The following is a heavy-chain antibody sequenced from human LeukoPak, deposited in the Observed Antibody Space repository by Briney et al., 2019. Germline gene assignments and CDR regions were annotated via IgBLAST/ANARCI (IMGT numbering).Heavy chain of an antibody. V-gene: IGHV4-59*01. CDR1: GGSISSYY. J-gene: IGHJ6*03. Sequence: PSETLSLTCTVSGGSISSYYWSWIRQPPGKGLEWIGYIYYSGSTNYNPSLKSRVTISVDTSKNQFSLKLSSVTAADTAVYYCASFKDYYYMDVWGKGTTVTISS. CDR2: IYYSGST. CDR3: ASFKDYYYMDV.